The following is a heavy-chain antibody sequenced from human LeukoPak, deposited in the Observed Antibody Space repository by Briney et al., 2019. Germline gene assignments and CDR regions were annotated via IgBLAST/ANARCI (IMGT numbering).Heavy chain of an antibody. J-gene: IGHJ4*02. V-gene: IGHV4-34*01. CDR1: GGSFSDYY. CDR3: ARVAHPSRNGYYLGY. CDR2: INHSGST. Sequence: PSETLSLTCAVYGGSFSDYYWTWVRRSPGKGLEWIGEINHSGSTNYNPSLKSRVTISADTSKSQFSLKVTSVTAADTALYYCARVAHPSRNGYYLGYWGQGTLVTISS. D-gene: IGHD5-12*01.